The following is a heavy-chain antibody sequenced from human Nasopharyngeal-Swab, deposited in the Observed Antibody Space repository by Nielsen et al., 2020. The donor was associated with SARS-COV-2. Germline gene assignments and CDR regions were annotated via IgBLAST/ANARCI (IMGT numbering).Heavy chain of an antibody. D-gene: IGHD3-3*01. V-gene: IGHV3-11*01. CDR2: ISSSGSTI. CDR3: ARAGNFWSGYYRSYYYGMDV. J-gene: IGHJ6*02. Sequence: RQAPGKGLEWVSYISSSGSTIYYADSVKGRFTISRDNAKNSLYLQMNSLRAEDTAVYYCARAGNFWSGYYRSYYYGMDVWGQGTTGTGS.